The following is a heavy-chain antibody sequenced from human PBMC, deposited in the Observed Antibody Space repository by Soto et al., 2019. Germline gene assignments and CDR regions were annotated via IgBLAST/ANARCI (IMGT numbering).Heavy chain of an antibody. J-gene: IGHJ4*02. V-gene: IGHV4-30-4*01. CDR2: VYYSGTT. CDR1: VGSISSVAYF. D-gene: IGHD3-10*01. CDR3: ARRTRGRSESYYMSSDD. Sequence: SETLSLTCTVSVGSISSVAYFWSWIRQPPGKGLEWIGNVYYSGTTYYNPSLESRVTISVDTSKNQFSLQLTSVTAADTAVYYCARRTRGRSESYYMSSDDCGQGSLV.